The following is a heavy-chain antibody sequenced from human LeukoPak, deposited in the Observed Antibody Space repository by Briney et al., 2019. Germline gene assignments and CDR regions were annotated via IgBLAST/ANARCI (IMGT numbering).Heavy chain of an antibody. D-gene: IGHD3-22*01. V-gene: IGHV4-59*01. Sequence: SETLSLTCTVSGGSISSYYWSWIRQPPGKGLEWIGYIYYSGSTNYNPSLKSRVTISVDTSKNQFSLKLSSVTAADTAVYYCAREAPYYYDSSGYYLSRYFDYWGQGTLVTVSS. CDR2: IYYSGST. J-gene: IGHJ4*02. CDR1: GGSISSYY. CDR3: AREAPYYYDSSGYYLSRYFDY.